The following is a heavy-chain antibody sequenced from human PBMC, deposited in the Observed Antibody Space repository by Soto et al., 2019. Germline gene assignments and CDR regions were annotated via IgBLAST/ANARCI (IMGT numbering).Heavy chain of an antibody. CDR1: GGSIISYY. Sequence: TSETLSLTCTVSGGSIISYYWSWIRQPPGKGLEWIGYIYYSGSTNYNPSLKSRVTISVDTSKNQFSLKLSSVTAADTAVYYCARGAAAAGTTDYWGQGTLVTVSS. V-gene: IGHV4-59*01. CDR2: IYYSGST. CDR3: ARGAAAAGTTDY. D-gene: IGHD6-13*01. J-gene: IGHJ4*02.